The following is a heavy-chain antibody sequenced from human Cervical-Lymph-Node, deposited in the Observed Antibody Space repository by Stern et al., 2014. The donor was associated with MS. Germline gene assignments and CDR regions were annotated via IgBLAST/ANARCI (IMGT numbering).Heavy chain of an antibody. J-gene: IGHJ4*02. CDR2: ISYDGSNR. CDR3: AKNTMGIAVAGLFDY. CDR1: GFTFDSYG. D-gene: IGHD6-19*01. Sequence: VQLVESGGGVVQPGRSLRLSCEASGFTFDSYGVHWVRQPPGKGLEWVAVISYDGSNRYYADSVKVRFTISRDSSKNTVHLQMNSLRADDTALYYCAKNTMGIAVAGLFDYWGQGILVTVSS. V-gene: IGHV3-30*18.